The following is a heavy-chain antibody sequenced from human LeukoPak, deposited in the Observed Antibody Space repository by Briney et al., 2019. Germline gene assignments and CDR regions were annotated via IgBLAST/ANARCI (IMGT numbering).Heavy chain of an antibody. Sequence: SETLSLTCTVSGDSISSGSYYWSWIRQPAGKGLEWIGRIYSNGDTKFNPSLKSRVTISLDTSKNQFSLKLSSAAAADTAVYYCASRHSKQQPYYYYMDIWGKGTTVTVSS. V-gene: IGHV4-61*02. CDR2: IYSNGDT. D-gene: IGHD6-13*01. CDR1: GDSISSGSYY. J-gene: IGHJ6*03. CDR3: ASRHSKQQPYYYYMDI.